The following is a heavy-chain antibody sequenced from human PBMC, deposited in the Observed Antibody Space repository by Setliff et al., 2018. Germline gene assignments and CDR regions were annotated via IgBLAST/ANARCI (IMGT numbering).Heavy chain of an antibody. CDR1: GHSLTSNH. J-gene: IGHJ4*02. CDR3: IVNMVRPVTGLDS. D-gene: IGHD2-15*01. Sequence: ASVKVSCKASGHSLTSNHFHWGRQAPGKGLEWMGTINPNDGYTIYAPAFQGRVAMTTDTSTGTAYMELSGLTSADTAIYYCIVNMVRPVTGLDSWGPGTLVTVSS. CDR2: INPNDGYT. V-gene: IGHV1-46*01.